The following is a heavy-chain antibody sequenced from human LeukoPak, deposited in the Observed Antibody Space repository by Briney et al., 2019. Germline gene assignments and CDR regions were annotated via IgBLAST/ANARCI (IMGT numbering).Heavy chain of an antibody. Sequence: ASVKVSCKASGYTFTGYYMHWVRQAPGQGLEWMGWINPNSGGTNYAQKFQGRATMTRDTSISTAYMELSRLRSDDTAVYYCARVSSVGATIPIVGATYYYYGMDVWGQGTTVTVSS. CDR2: INPNSGGT. CDR1: GYTFTGYY. CDR3: ARVSSVGATIPIVGATYYYYGMDV. J-gene: IGHJ6*02. D-gene: IGHD1-26*01. V-gene: IGHV1-2*02.